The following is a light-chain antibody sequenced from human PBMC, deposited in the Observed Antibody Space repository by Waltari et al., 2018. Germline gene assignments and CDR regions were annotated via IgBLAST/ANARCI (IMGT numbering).Light chain of an antibody. J-gene: IGKJ5*01. V-gene: IGKV3-11*01. CDR1: QSVSSY. CDR2: DAS. CDR3: QQRSNWPIT. Sequence: EIVLTQSPATLSLSPGERATLSCRASQSVSSYLALYQQKPGQAPRLLIYDASNRATGIPARFSGSGSGTDFTLTISSLEPEDFAVYYCQQRSNWPITFGQGTRLEIK.